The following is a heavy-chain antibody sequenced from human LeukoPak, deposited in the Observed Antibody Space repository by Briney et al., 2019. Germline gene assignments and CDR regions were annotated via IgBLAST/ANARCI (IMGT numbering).Heavy chain of an antibody. CDR2: IYPADSDT. V-gene: IGHV5-51*01. CDR3: ARNPSSWYVPDFDY. CDR1: GYIFTNYW. J-gene: IGHJ4*02. Sequence: GESLKISCQVSGYIFTNYWIGWVRQMPGKGLESMGIIYPADSDTTYSPSFQGQVTISADKSISTAYLQWSSLKASDTAMYYCARNPSSWYVPDFDYWGQGTLVTVSS. D-gene: IGHD6-13*01.